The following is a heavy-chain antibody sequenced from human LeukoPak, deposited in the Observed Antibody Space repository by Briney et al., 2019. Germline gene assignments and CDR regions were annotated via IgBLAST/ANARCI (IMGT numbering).Heavy chain of an antibody. CDR2: IYDSGST. CDR3: ARVAAAGGYNWFDP. D-gene: IGHD6-13*01. Sequence: PSETLSLTCTVPGDSISSYYSSSIRPPPGKGLEWVGYIYDSGSTNYNPSLKSRVTISVVTSKSQFSKKLSSVTAADTAVYYCARVAAAGGYNWFDPWGQGTLVTVSS. V-gene: IGHV4-59*01. CDR1: GDSISSYY. J-gene: IGHJ5*02.